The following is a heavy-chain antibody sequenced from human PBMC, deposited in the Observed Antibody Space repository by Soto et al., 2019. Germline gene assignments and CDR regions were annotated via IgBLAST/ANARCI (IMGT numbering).Heavy chain of an antibody. Sequence: GGSLRLSCAASGFTFSSYAMSWVRQAPGKGLEWVSAISGSGGRTYYADSVKVRVTISRDNSKNTLSLQMNGLRAEDTAVYYCEKRGGRYSRDDFDIWGQGTMVTVSS. V-gene: IGHV3-23*01. CDR3: EKRGGRYSRDDFDI. J-gene: IGHJ3*02. CDR2: ISGSGGRT. D-gene: IGHD3-9*01. CDR1: GFTFSSYA.